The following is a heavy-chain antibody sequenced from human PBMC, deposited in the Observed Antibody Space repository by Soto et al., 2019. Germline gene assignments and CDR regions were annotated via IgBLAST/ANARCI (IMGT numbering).Heavy chain of an antibody. CDR2: IDHSGNT. V-gene: IGHV4-34*01. CDR3: VGGRSRLVGFAY. Sequence: QVQLQQWGAGLLKPSETLSLTCAVKTESFSHYYWIWIRQPPGKGLEWIGEIDHSGNTNYSPSLKSRVAISVDTSKNQFSLKLNSVTAADTAEYYCVGGRSRLVGFAYWGQGTQVTVSS. D-gene: IGHD2-15*01. J-gene: IGHJ4*02. CDR1: TESFSHYY.